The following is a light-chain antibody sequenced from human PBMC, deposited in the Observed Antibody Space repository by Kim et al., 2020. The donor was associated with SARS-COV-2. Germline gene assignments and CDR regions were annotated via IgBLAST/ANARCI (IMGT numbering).Light chain of an antibody. CDR1: QSVLYSSNNKNY. CDR2: WAS. J-gene: IGKJ4*01. V-gene: IGKV4-1*01. Sequence: ATINCKSSQSVLYSSNNKNYLAWYQQKPGQPPKLLIYWASTRESGVPDRFSGSGSGADFTLTISSLQAEDVAVYYCQQYYSTPLTFGGGTKVDIK. CDR3: QQYYSTPLT.